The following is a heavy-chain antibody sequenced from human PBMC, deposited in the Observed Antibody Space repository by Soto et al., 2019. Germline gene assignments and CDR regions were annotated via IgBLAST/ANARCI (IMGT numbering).Heavy chain of an antibody. CDR2: ITWNRGTI. Sequence: EVQLVESGGGLVQPGRSLRLSCVASGFTFDDYAMHWVRQAPGKGLEWVSGITWNRGTIGYADSVKGRFTISRYNGKNSLYLQMDSLKPKDTAVYYCAKDYYGSTIYGMDVWGQGTTVTVAS. CDR1: GFTFDDYA. D-gene: IGHD3-10*01. CDR3: AKDYYGSTIYGMDV. J-gene: IGHJ6*02. V-gene: IGHV3-9*01.